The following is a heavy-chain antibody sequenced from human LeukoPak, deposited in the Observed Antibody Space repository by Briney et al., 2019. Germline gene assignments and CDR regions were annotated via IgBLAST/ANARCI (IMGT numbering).Heavy chain of an antibody. CDR3: ARDAYIVATIPQAHDAFDI. D-gene: IGHD5-12*01. CDR1: GFTFSSYG. CDR2: MWYDGSNK. J-gene: IGHJ3*02. Sequence: GRSLRLSCAASGFTFSSYGMHWVRQAPGKGLEWVAVMWYDGSNKYYADSVKGRFTISRDNSKNTLYLQMDSLRAEDTAVYYCARDAYIVATIPQAHDAFDIWGQGTMVTVSS. V-gene: IGHV3-33*01.